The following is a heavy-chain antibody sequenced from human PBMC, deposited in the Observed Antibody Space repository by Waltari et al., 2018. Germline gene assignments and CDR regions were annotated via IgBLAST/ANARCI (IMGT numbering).Heavy chain of an antibody. J-gene: IGHJ3*01. D-gene: IGHD1-26*01. V-gene: IGHV3-74*03. CDR3: AREVAAFDALNL. Sequence: VQLEEAGGGQVQPGESLRLSCAASGFTFSSYLMHWVRQAPGKGLEWGSRIKNVGNSAKYAYSVKGRFTISRDNAKNTLYLQMNSLRGGETAVYYCAREVAAFDALNLWGQGTMVTVSS. CDR1: GFTFSSYL. CDR2: IKNVGNSA.